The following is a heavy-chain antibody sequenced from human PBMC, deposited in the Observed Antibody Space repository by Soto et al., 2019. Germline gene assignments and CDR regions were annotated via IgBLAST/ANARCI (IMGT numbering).Heavy chain of an antibody. J-gene: IGHJ4*02. V-gene: IGHV4-31*03. D-gene: IGHD3-22*01. Sequence: PSETLSLTCTVSDGSISSGGYYWSWIRQHPGKGLEWIGYIYYSGSTYYNPSLKSRVTISVDTSKNQFSLKLSSVTAADTAVYYCARWTYDSSGYYYFDYWGQRTLVTVSS. CDR1: DGSISSGGYY. CDR2: IYYSGST. CDR3: ARWTYDSSGYYYFDY.